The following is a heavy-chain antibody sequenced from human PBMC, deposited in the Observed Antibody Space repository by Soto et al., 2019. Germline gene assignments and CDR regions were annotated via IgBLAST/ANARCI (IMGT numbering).Heavy chain of an antibody. Sequence: EVQLLETGGGLAQPGGSLRLSCVASGFTFNYYDMSWVRQAPGKGLEWVSTISSTGVTTYYADSVKGPFTISRDNFKNTLWLQMNSLRAEDPAVYSCADPVPAATHYDYYNIDVWGPGTTVTVSS. V-gene: IGHV3-23*01. CDR3: ADPVPAATHYDYYNIDV. CDR2: ISSTGVTT. CDR1: GFTFNYYD. J-gene: IGHJ6*02. D-gene: IGHD2-2*01.